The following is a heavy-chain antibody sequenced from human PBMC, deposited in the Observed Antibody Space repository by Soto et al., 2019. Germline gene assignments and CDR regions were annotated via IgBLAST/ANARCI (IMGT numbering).Heavy chain of an antibody. Sequence: ASVKVSCKASGYTFTSYGISWVRQAPGQGLEWMGWISAYNGNTNYAQKFQGRVTMTTDTSTSTAYMELRSLRSDDTAVYYCARDSRPITYYDFWSGYFYWFDPWGQGTLVTVSS. CDR2: ISAYNGNT. J-gene: IGHJ5*02. D-gene: IGHD3-3*01. CDR1: GYTFTSYG. CDR3: ARDSRPITYYDFWSGYFYWFDP. V-gene: IGHV1-18*01.